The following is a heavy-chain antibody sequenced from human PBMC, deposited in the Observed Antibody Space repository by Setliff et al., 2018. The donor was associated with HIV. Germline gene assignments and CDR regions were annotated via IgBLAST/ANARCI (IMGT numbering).Heavy chain of an antibody. CDR3: AKYSSSWSYYSYYMNV. V-gene: IGHV3-33*06. CDR2: IWYDGSNK. CDR1: GFTFSSKG. J-gene: IGHJ6*03. D-gene: IGHD6-6*01. Sequence: PGGSLRLSCAASGFTFSSKGMHWVRQAPGKGLEWVAVIWYDGSNKYYAESVKGRFTISRDNSKNTVYLQMNSLRAEDTAVYYCAKYSSSWSYYSYYMNVWGKGTTVTVSS.